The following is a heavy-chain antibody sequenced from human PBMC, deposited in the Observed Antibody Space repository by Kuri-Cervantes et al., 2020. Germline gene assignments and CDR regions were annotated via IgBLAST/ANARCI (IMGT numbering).Heavy chain of an antibody. V-gene: IGHV3-9*01. CDR2: ISWNSGSI. CDR3: ARDGLRLFDY. J-gene: IGHJ4*02. D-gene: IGHD4-17*01. CDR1: GFTFDDYA. Sequence: SLKISCAASGFTFDDYAMHWVRQAPGKGLEWVSGISWNSGSIGYADSVKGRFTISRDNAKNSLYLQMNSLRAEDTAVYYCARDGLRLFDYWGQGTLVTVSS.